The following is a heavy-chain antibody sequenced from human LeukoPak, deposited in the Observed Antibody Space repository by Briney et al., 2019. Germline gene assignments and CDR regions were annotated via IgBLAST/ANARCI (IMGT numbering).Heavy chain of an antibody. V-gene: IGHV1-46*01. J-gene: IGHJ4*02. D-gene: IGHD4-17*01. CDR1: GYTFTSNY. CDR2: INPSGGST. CDR3: ARAREDYGDYDPYGFNLD. Sequence: ASVKVSCKASGYTFTSNYMHWVRQAPGQGLEWMGIINPSGGSTSYAQKFQGRVTMTRDTSTSTVYMELSSLRSEDTAVYYCARAREDYGDYDPYGFNLDWGQGTLVTVSS.